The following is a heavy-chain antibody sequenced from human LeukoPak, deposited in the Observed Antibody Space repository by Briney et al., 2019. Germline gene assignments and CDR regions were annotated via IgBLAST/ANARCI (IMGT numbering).Heavy chain of an antibody. CDR1: GFTFSSYG. J-gene: IGHJ6*03. V-gene: IGHV3-30*02. CDR3: ARSEELTTIFGVVPYYYYMDV. CDR2: ILYDGSNK. Sequence: GGSLRLSCAASGFTFSSYGMHWVRQAPGKGLEWVAFILYDGSNKYYADSVKGRFTISRDNSKNTLYLQMNSLRAEDTAVYYCARSEELTTIFGVVPYYYYMDVWGKGTTVTVSS. D-gene: IGHD3-3*01.